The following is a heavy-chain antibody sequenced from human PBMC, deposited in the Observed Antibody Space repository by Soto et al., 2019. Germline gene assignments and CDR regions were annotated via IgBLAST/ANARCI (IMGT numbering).Heavy chain of an antibody. Sequence: QVQLVESGGGVVQPGRSLRLSCAASGFTFSSYGMHWVRQAPGKGREWVAVISYDGSNKYYADSVKGRFTISRDNSKNTLYLQMNSLRAEETAVYYCAKDQGWYQLLDSHLKKDYDYYGMDVWGQGTTVTVSS. CDR2: ISYDGSNK. D-gene: IGHD2-2*01. V-gene: IGHV3-30*18. CDR3: AKDQGWYQLLDSHLKKDYDYYGMDV. J-gene: IGHJ6*02. CDR1: GFTFSSYG.